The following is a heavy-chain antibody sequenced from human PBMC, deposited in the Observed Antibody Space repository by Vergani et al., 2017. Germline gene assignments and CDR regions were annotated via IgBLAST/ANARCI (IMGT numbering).Heavy chain of an antibody. CDR1: GFRFREHG. J-gene: IGHJ3*02. D-gene: IGHD4-17*01. V-gene: IGHV3-21*01. CDR3: ARGMTTETTDLDGFDI. Sequence: EVQLLESGGGSVQPGESLRLSCVASGFRFREHGMNWVRQAPGKGLEWVASISGSSSYVFYRDSVEGRFTITRDNAKKSVYLQMNSLRAEDTAVYYCARGMTTETTDLDGFDIWGQGTMVSVSS. CDR2: ISGSSSYV.